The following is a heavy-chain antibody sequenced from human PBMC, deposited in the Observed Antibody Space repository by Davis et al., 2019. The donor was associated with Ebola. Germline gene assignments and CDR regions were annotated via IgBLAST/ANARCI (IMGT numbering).Heavy chain of an antibody. CDR3: ARVLAVAGLWYYYGMDV. CDR2: LNSDGSST. V-gene: IGHV3-74*01. J-gene: IGHJ6*02. D-gene: IGHD6-19*01. Sequence: HTGGSLRLSCAASGFTFSSYWMHWVRQAPGKGLVWVSRLNSDGSSTSYADSVKGRFTISRDNAKNTLYLQMNSLRAEDTAVYYCARVLAVAGLWYYYGMDVWGQGTTVTVSS. CDR1: GFTFSSYW.